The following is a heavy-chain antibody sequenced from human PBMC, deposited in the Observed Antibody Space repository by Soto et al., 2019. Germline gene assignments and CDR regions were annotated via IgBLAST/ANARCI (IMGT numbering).Heavy chain of an antibody. CDR1: GYTFTSYG. CDR3: ARSNCSGGSCSPYYYYYGMDV. V-gene: IGHV1-18*01. D-gene: IGHD2-15*01. CDR2: ISAYNGNT. Sequence: ASVKVSCKASGYTFTSYGISWVRQAPGQGLEWMGWISAYNGNTNYAQKLQGRVTMTTDTSTSTAYMELRSLRSDDTAVYYCARSNCSGGSCSPYYYYYGMDVWGQGTTVTVSS. J-gene: IGHJ6*02.